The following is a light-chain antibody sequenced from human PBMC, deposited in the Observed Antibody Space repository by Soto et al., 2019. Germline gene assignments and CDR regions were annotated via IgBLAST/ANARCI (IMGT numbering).Light chain of an antibody. V-gene: IGKV3-20*01. CDR2: GAS. CDR3: QQYSSSPYT. J-gene: IGKJ2*01. Sequence: EIVLTQSPGTLSLSPGERATLSCRASQSVSSSYLAWYQQKPGQAPRLLIYGASNRATGIPDRFSGSGSGTNFTLTIRRLEPEDFAVYYCQQYSSSPYTFGQGTKLEIK. CDR1: QSVSSSY.